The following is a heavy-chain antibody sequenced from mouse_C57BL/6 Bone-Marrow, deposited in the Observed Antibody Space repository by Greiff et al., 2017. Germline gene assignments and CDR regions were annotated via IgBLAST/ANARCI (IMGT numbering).Heavy chain of an antibody. D-gene: IGHD1-1*01. Sequence: VQLQQPGAELVRPGSSVKLSCKASGYTFTSYWMHWVKQRPIQGLEWIGNIDPSDSETHYNQKFKDKATLTVDKSSSTAYMQLSSLTSEDSAVYYCARDDYYGSSWYFDVWGTGTTVTVSS. CDR2: IDPSDSET. CDR3: ARDDYYGSSWYFDV. J-gene: IGHJ1*03. CDR1: GYTFTSYW. V-gene: IGHV1-52*01.